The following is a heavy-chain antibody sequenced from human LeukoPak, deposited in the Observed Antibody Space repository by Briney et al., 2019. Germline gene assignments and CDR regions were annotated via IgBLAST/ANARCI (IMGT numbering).Heavy chain of an antibody. D-gene: IGHD3-10*01. CDR1: GGSISSYY. J-gene: IGHJ4*02. Sequence: PSETLSLTCIVSGGSISSYYWSWIRQPPGKGLEWIGYIYYSGSPNYNPSLRSRVTISVDTSKNQFSLKLSSVTAADTAVYYCAREPLYYYGSGGLDYWGQGTLVTVSS. CDR3: AREPLYYYGSGGLDY. V-gene: IGHV4-59*01. CDR2: IYYSGSP.